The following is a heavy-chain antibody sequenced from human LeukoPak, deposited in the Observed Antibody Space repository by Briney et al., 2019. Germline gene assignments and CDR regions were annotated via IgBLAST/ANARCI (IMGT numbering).Heavy chain of an antibody. CDR3: ATLPGSGYYFDAFDI. CDR2: ISWNSGSI. J-gene: IGHJ3*02. V-gene: IGHV3-9*01. Sequence: GGSLRLSCAASGFTFDDYAMHWVRQAPGKGLEWVSGISWNSGSIGYADSVKGRFTVSRDNAKNSLYLQMNSLRAEDTALYYCATLPGSGYYFDAFDIWGQGTMVTVSS. CDR1: GFTFDDYA. D-gene: IGHD3-22*01.